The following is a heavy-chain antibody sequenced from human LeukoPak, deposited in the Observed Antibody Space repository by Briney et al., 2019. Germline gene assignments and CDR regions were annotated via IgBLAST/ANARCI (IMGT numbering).Heavy chain of an antibody. D-gene: IGHD3-10*01. V-gene: IGHV4-34*01. CDR3: ARVGADGSGFLFDY. CDR2: INHSGST. Sequence: SETLSLTCAVYGGSFSGYYWSWIRQPPGKGLEWIGEINHSGSTNYNPSLRSRVTISVDTSKNQFSLKLSSVTAADTAVYYCARVGADGSGFLFDYWGQGTLITVSS. CDR1: GGSFSGYY. J-gene: IGHJ4*02.